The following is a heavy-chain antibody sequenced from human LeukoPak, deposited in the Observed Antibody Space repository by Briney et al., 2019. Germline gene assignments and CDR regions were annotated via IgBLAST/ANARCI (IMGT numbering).Heavy chain of an antibody. V-gene: IGHV1-69*13. Sequence: SVKVSCKASGGTFISYAISWVRQAPGQGLEWMGGIIPIFGTANYAQKFQGRVTITADESTSTAYMELSSLRSEDTAVYYCARLNVPYSSGPAFDYWGQGTLVTVSS. J-gene: IGHJ4*02. D-gene: IGHD6-19*01. CDR2: IIPIFGTA. CDR3: ARLNVPYSSGPAFDY. CDR1: GGTFISYA.